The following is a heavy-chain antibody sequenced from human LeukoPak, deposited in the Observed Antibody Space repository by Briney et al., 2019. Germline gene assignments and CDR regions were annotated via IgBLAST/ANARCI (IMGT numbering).Heavy chain of an antibody. Sequence: GGSPRLPCAASGFTFSSYGMHWVRQAPGKGLEWVAVISYDGSNKYYADSVKGRFTISRDNSKNTLYLQMNSLRAEDTAVYYCAKVLLRLGELSPFDYWGQGTLVTVSS. CDR3: AKVLLRLGELSPFDY. CDR1: GFTFSSYG. V-gene: IGHV3-30*18. J-gene: IGHJ4*02. CDR2: ISYDGSNK. D-gene: IGHD3-16*02.